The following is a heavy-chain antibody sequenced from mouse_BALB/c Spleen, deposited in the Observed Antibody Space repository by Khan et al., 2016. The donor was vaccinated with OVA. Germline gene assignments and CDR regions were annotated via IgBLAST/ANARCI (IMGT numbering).Heavy chain of an antibody. CDR3: ASNGLDGSFAY. CDR2: IDPSTGYT. D-gene: IGHD2-13*01. V-gene: IGHV1-4*01. J-gene: IGHJ3*01. CDR1: GYTFSSYR. Sequence: VQLQESGAELAKPGASVKMSCKASGYTFSSYRMHWVKQRPGQGLEWIGYIDPSTGYTNYNQKFKDKATLIADKSSTTAYMQLSSLTSEDSAVYYCASNGLDGSFAYWGQGTLVTVSA.